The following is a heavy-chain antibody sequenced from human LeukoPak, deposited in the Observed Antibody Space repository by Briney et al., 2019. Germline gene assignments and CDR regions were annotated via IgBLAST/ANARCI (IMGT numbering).Heavy chain of an antibody. V-gene: IGHV3-74*01. D-gene: IGHD3-22*01. Sequence: PGGSLRLSCAAAGFTFSAYWMNWVRQGPGKGLVWVARVDTDGSTVNYADSVKGRFTISRDNAKNSLYLQMNSLRAEDTAVYYCASALSFSSGLDYSGQGTLVTVSS. CDR2: VDTDGSTV. CDR1: GFTFSAYW. J-gene: IGHJ4*02. CDR3: ASALSFSSGLDY.